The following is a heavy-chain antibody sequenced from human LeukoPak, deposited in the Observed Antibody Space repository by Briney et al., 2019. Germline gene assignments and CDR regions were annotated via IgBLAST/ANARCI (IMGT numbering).Heavy chain of an antibody. Sequence: ASVKVSCKASGYTFTGYYMHWVRQAPGQGLEWMGWISPNSGDTDIAQKFQGRVTMTRDTSIATSYMEVDSLPSDDTAVYYCARESACGTTNCLAPADWLDPWGQGTLVIVSS. CDR1: GYTFTGYY. D-gene: IGHD2-2*01. CDR3: ARESACGTTNCLAPADWLDP. J-gene: IGHJ5*02. V-gene: IGHV1-2*02. CDR2: ISPNSGDT.